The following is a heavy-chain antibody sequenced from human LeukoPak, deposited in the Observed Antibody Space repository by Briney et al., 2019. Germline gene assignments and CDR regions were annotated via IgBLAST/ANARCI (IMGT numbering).Heavy chain of an antibody. V-gene: IGHV3-21*04. J-gene: IGHJ3*02. CDR3: AKDRRDGYTGGNAFDI. CDR2: ISSSSSYI. Sequence: GGSLRLSCAASGFTFSSYSMNWVRQAPGKGLEWVSSISSSSSYIYYADSVKGRFTISRDNAKNSLYLQMNSLRAEDTALYYCAKDRRDGYTGGNAFDIWGQGTMVTVSS. D-gene: IGHD5-24*01. CDR1: GFTFSSYS.